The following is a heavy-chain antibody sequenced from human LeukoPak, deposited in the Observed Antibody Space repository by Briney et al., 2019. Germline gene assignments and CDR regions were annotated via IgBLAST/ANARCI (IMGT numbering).Heavy chain of an antibody. J-gene: IGHJ3*02. D-gene: IGHD6-6*01. CDR1: GGSVSSGSYY. Sequence: PSETLSLTCTVSGGSVSSGSYYWSWIRQPPGKGLEWIGYIYYSGSTNYNPSLKSRVTISVDTSKNQFSLKLSSVTAADTAVYYCARESAARQAFDIWGQGTMVTVSS. CDR3: ARESAARQAFDI. CDR2: IYYSGST. V-gene: IGHV4-61*01.